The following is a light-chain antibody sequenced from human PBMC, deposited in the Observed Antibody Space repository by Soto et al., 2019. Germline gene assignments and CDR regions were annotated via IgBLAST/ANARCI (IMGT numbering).Light chain of an antibody. Sequence: QSVLTQPPSVSGTPGQRVTISCTGSSSNIGSSYDVQWYQQRPGTAPKLLIHGNTNRPSGVPDRFSGSKSGTSASLAITGLQADDKADYYCQSYDDSLSVHYVFGTGTKLTVL. J-gene: IGLJ1*01. CDR3: QSYDDSLSVHYV. CDR1: SSNIGSSYD. CDR2: GNT. V-gene: IGLV1-40*01.